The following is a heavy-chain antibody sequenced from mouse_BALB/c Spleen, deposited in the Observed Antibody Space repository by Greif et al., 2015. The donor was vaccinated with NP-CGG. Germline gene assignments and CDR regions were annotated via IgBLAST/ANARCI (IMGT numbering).Heavy chain of an antibody. CDR1: GFAFSSYD. Sequence: EVHLVESGGGLVKPGGSLKLSCAASGFAFSSYDMSWVRQTPEKRLEWVATISSGGSYTYYPDSVKGRFTISRDNARNTLYLQMSSLRSEDTALYYCARHYGGFAYWGQGTLVTVSA. D-gene: IGHD1-1*01. J-gene: IGHJ3*01. V-gene: IGHV5-9*02. CDR3: ARHYGGFAY. CDR2: ISSGGSYT.